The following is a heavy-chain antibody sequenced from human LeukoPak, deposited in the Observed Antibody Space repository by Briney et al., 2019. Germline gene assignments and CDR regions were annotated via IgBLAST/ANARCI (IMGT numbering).Heavy chain of an antibody. CDR1: GFTFSDYY. Sequence: SGGSLRLSCAASGFTFSDYYMSWIRQAPGKGLEWVSAISGSGGSTYYADSVKGRFTISRDNSKNTLYLQMNSLRAEDTAVYYCAKGSGHAIVSSDYWGQGTLVTVSS. J-gene: IGHJ4*02. CDR3: AKGSGHAIVSSDY. V-gene: IGHV3-23*01. CDR2: ISGSGGST. D-gene: IGHD5/OR15-5a*01.